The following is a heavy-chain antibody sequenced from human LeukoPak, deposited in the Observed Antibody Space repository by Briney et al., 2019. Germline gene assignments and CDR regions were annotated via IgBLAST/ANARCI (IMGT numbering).Heavy chain of an antibody. CDR3: AKDGTEIDAFDI. J-gene: IGHJ3*02. Sequence: GGSLRLSCAASGFTFNSYGMHWVRQAPGKGLEWVAVISYDGSNKYYADSVKGRFTISRDNSKNTLYLQMNSLRAEDTAVYYCAKDGTEIDAFDIWGQGTMVTVSS. CDR1: GFTFNSYG. V-gene: IGHV3-30*18. CDR2: ISYDGSNK. D-gene: IGHD1/OR15-1a*01.